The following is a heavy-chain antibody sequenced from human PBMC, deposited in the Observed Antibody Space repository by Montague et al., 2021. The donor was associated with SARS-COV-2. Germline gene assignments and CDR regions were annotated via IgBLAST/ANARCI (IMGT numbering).Heavy chain of an antibody. CDR2: VYSSGTT. V-gene: IGHV4-4*08. CDR1: SDSINSYY. D-gene: IGHD4/OR15-4a*01. J-gene: IGHJ4*02. CDR3: ATLTQSNGDF. Sequence: SETLSLTCTVSSDSINSYYWGWIRQPPGKRLEWLGYVYSSGTTNYNPSLNSRIAISVDTSKNQFSLRLDSVTAADTAIYYCATLTQSNGDFWGPGALVTVS.